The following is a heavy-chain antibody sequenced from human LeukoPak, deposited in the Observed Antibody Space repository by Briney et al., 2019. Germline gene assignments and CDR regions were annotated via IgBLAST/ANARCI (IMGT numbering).Heavy chain of an antibody. J-gene: IGHJ2*01. Sequence: GGSLRLSCAASGFTFSIYSMNWVRQAPGKGLEWVSSISSSSSYIYYADSMKGRLTISRDNAKSSLYLQMNSLRAEDTAVYYCARVSPSARVSPSGDSHPRSWYFDLWGRGTLVTVSS. CDR1: GFTFSIYS. D-gene: IGHD2-15*01. CDR2: ISSSSSYI. V-gene: IGHV3-21*01. CDR3: ARVSPSARVSPSGDSHPRSWYFDL.